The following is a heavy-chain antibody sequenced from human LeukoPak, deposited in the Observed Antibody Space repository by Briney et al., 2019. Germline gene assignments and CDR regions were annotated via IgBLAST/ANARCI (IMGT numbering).Heavy chain of an antibody. CDR1: GFIFSSYA. CDR3: VKGGGTYQLPKMYYFDY. D-gene: IGHD2-2*01. V-gene: IGHV3-23*01. Sequence: GGSLRLSCAASGFIFSSYAISWVRQAPGKGLEWVSGISGSAGSTYYADSVKGRFTISRDNSKNTLHLQMNSLRVEDTAVYYCVKGGGTYQLPKMYYFDYWGQGALVTVSS. J-gene: IGHJ4*02. CDR2: ISGSAGST.